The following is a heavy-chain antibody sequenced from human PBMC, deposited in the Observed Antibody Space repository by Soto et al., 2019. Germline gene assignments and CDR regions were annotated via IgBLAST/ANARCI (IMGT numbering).Heavy chain of an antibody. CDR3: ATVGYCSSTSCQTRYYYGMDV. Sequence: PGGSLRLSCAASGFTFSDYSMNWVRQAPGKGLEWVSYISRSGSDIYYADSVKGRFTISRDNAKNSLVLQMNSLRAEDTAVYYCATVGYCSSTSCQTRYYYGMDVWGQGTTVTVSS. CDR2: ISRSGSDI. V-gene: IGHV3-11*01. J-gene: IGHJ6*02. CDR1: GFTFSDYS. D-gene: IGHD2-2*03.